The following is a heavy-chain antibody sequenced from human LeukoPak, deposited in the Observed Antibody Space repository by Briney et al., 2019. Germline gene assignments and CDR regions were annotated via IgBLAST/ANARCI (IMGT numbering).Heavy chain of an antibody. D-gene: IGHD4-17*01. V-gene: IGHV4-61*01. CDR2: IFYSGTT. CDR3: ARVPVTPLYYFDY. CDR1: GGSVSIGTYY. Sequence: SETLSLTCTVSGGSVSIGTYYWSWIRQPPGKGLEWIGYIFYSGTTNYNSSLKSRVTISVDTSKNQFSLKLNSVTAADTAVYYCARVPVTPLYYFDYWGQGTLVTVSS. J-gene: IGHJ4*02.